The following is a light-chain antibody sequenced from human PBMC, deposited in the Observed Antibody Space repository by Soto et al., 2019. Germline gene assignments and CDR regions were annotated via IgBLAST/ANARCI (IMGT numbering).Light chain of an antibody. Sequence: EIVMTQSPATLSVSPGERVTLSCRASQSISTNLAWYQQKPGQAPRLLIYGASTRATGIPARFSGSGSGTEFTVTISSLQSEDFAVYYCQQYNDWPRTFGHGTKVE. CDR1: QSISTN. V-gene: IGKV3-15*01. J-gene: IGKJ1*01. CDR3: QQYNDWPRT. CDR2: GAS.